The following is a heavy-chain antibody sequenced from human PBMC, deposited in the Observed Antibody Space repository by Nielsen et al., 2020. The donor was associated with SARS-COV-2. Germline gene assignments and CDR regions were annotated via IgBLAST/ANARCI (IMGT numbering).Heavy chain of an antibody. Sequence: GQSLKISCAASGFTFDDYGMSWVRQAPGKGLEWDAGINWNGGSTGYADSVKGRFTISRDNAKNSLYLQMNSLRAEDTAVYYCARGGTTGYFDLWGRGTLVTVSS. J-gene: IGHJ2*01. D-gene: IGHD1-14*01. CDR2: INWNGGST. CDR1: GFTFDDYG. CDR3: ARGGTTGYFDL. V-gene: IGHV3-20*04.